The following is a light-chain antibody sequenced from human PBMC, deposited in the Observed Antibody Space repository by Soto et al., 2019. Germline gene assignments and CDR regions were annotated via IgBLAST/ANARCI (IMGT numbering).Light chain of an antibody. CDR3: QQGYSSRWT. Sequence: DIRVTQSPSSLSASVEDRVTITCRASQNIRSYLNWYQQKPGKAPQLLIYATSSLQTGVPSRFSASGSGTDFSLVISDLQPEDSATYYCQQGYSSRWTSGRGTKVEI. CDR2: ATS. V-gene: IGKV1-39*01. J-gene: IGKJ1*01. CDR1: QNIRSY.